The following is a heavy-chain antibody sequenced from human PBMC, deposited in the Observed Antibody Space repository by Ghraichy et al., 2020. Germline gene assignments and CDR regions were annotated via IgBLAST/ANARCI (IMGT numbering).Heavy chain of an antibody. CDR3: AKASGGWFDY. Sequence: GGSLRLSCEASGFTFSDHYMDWVRQAPGKGLEWVGLIKNKVNSYTTEYAASVKGRFTISRDNSKNSLYLQMNSLKVEDTAVYYCAKASGGWFDYWGRGTLVPSSS. D-gene: IGHD6-19*01. CDR1: GFTFSDHY. J-gene: IGHJ4*02. V-gene: IGHV3-72*01. CDR2: IKNKVNSYTT.